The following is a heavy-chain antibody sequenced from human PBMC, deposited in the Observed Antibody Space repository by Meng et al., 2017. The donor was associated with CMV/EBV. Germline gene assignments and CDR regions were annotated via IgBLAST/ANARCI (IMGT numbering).Heavy chain of an antibody. CDR2: ISYDGSNK. Sequence: GGSLRLSCAASGFTFSSYAMHWVRQAPGKGLEWVAVISYDGSNKYYADSAKGRFTISRDNSKNTLYLQMNSLRAEDTAVYYCARDLRGGSWKGGMDVWGQGTTVTVSS. V-gene: IGHV3-30*04. CDR1: GFTFSSYA. J-gene: IGHJ6*02. CDR3: ARDLRGGSWKGGMDV. D-gene: IGHD6-13*01.